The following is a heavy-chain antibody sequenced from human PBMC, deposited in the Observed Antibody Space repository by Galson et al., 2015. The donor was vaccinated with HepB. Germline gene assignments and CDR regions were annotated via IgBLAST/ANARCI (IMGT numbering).Heavy chain of an antibody. CDR3: ARLSGHITMVRGIIPHHYYHYMDV. Sequence: LSLTCTVSHGSISNYYWSWIRQPAGMGLEWIGRIYSSGSTNYNPSLKRRVTMSVDTSKNQFSLKLSSVTAADTAVYYCARLSGHITMVRGIIPHHYYHYMDVWGRGTTVTVSS. CDR2: IYSSGST. J-gene: IGHJ6*03. D-gene: IGHD3-10*01. V-gene: IGHV4-4*07. CDR1: HGSISNYY.